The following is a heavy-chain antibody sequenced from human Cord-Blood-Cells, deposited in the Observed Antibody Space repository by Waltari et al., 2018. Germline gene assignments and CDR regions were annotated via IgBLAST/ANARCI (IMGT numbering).Heavy chain of an antibody. Sequence: QVQLQQWGAGLLKPSETLSLTCAVYGGSFSGYYWSWIRQPPGKGLEWIGEINHSGSTNYNPSLKSRVTISVDTSKNQFSLKLSSVTAADTAVYYCASPNWGSLGGNAFDIWGQGTMVTVSS. CDR3: ASPNWGSLGGNAFDI. CDR1: GGSFSGYY. D-gene: IGHD7-27*01. J-gene: IGHJ3*02. V-gene: IGHV4-34*01. CDR2: INHSGST.